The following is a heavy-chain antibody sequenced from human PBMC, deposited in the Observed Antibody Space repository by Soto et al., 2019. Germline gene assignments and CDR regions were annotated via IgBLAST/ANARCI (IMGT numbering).Heavy chain of an antibody. D-gene: IGHD3-10*01. CDR2: INSDGDTS. V-gene: IGHV3-74*01. Sequence: PGGSLRLSCVASGFGFHTYWMHWVRQVPGKGLVWVARINSDGDTSTYADSVKGRFSISRDNTKNTLFLQMNGLRDDDTAVYYCTRDWVEYYGSGNYYPRFDPCGQGALVTVSS. CDR3: TRDWVEYYGSGNYYPRFDP. CDR1: GFGFHTYW. J-gene: IGHJ5*02.